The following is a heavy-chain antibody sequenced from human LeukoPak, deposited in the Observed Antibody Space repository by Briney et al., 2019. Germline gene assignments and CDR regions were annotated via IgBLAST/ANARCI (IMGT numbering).Heavy chain of an antibody. CDR3: ARHIRQQTFDP. Sequence: SETLSLTCTVSGDSISSNSYYSGWIRQPPGKGLEWIGSIYYSGSTYYNPSLKSRLTISVDTSKNQFFLTLSSVTAADTAVYYCARHIRQQTFDPWGQGTLVTVSS. CDR1: GDSISSNSYY. D-gene: IGHD6-13*01. V-gene: IGHV4-39*01. J-gene: IGHJ5*02. CDR2: IYYSGST.